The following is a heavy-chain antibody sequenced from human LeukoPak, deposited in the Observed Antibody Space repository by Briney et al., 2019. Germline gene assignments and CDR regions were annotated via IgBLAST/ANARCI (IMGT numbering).Heavy chain of an antibody. D-gene: IGHD6-19*01. J-gene: IGHJ6*02. CDR2: IRYDGSNK. V-gene: IGHV3-30*02. CDR1: GFTFSSYG. CDR3: AKDQGIAVAENYYGMDV. Sequence: GGSLRLSCAASGFTFSSYGMHWVRQAPGKGLEWVAFIRYDGSNKYYADSVKGRFTISRDNSKNTLYLQMNSLRAEDTAVYYCAKDQGIAVAENYYGMDVWGQGTTVTVSS.